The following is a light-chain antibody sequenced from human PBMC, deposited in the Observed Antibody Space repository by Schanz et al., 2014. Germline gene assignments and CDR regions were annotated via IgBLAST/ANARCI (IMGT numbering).Light chain of an antibody. V-gene: IGKV3-15*01. J-gene: IGKJ3*01. CDR3: QQYGSSPQGFT. CDR2: GAS. Sequence: EIVMTQSPATLSVSPGERATLSCRASQSVSSNLAWYQQKPGQAPRLLIYGASTRATGIPARFSGSGSGTDFTLTISRLEPEDFAVYYCQQYGSSPQGFTFGPGTKVDIK. CDR1: QSVSSN.